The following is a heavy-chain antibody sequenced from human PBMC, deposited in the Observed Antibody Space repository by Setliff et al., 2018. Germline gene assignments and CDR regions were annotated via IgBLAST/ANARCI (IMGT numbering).Heavy chain of an antibody. CDR3: ARGRHHDTLSGYIDF. CDR2: ISYEGIDK. J-gene: IGHJ4*02. CDR1: GFTFSSYA. Sequence: GGSLRLSCAASGFTFSSYALHWVRQAPGKGLEWVTLISYEGIDKYYADSVKGRFTVSRDNSQNTLYLQMNSLRAEDTAFYYCARGRHHDTLSGYIDFLGQGTLVTVSS. V-gene: IGHV3-30*04. D-gene: IGHD3-9*01.